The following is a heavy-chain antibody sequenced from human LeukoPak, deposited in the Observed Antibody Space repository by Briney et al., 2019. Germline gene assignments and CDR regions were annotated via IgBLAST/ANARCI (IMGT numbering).Heavy chain of an antibody. CDR3: AREVPAGNWFDP. V-gene: IGHV1-69*05. Sequence: ASVKVSCKASGGTFSSYAISWVRQAPGQGLEWMGGIIPIFGTANYAQKFQGRVTITTDESTSTAYMVLSSLRSEDTAVYYCAREVPAGNWFDPWGQGTLVTVSS. J-gene: IGHJ5*02. D-gene: IGHD2-2*01. CDR1: GGTFSSYA. CDR2: IIPIFGTA.